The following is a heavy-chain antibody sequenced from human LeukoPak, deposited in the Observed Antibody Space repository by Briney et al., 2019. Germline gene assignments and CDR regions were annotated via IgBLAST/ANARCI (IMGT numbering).Heavy chain of an antibody. Sequence: PSDTLSLTCTVSGHSISSSSYYWEWIGHPPGKGLEWMGYIYCNGRPQYNPSLKSRVTISVDTSKNQFSLTLSSVTAADTAVYYCARVSEYCSGGSCYSPQIFDYWGQGTLVTVPS. D-gene: IGHD2-15*01. CDR2: IYCNGRP. J-gene: IGHJ4*02. CDR3: ARVSEYCSGGSCYSPQIFDY. CDR1: GHSISSSSYY. V-gene: IGHV4-61*05.